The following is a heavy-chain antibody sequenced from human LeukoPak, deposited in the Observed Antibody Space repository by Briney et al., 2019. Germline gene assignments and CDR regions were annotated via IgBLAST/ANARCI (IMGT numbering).Heavy chain of an antibody. CDR2: ISYDGSNK. CDR1: GFTFSSYA. Sequence: GGSLRLSCAASGFTFSSYAMHWVRQAPGKGLGWVAVISYDGSNKYYADSVKGRFTISRDNSKNTLYLQMNSLRAEDTAVYYCAKDRSSWDNYYFDYWGQGTLVTVSS. D-gene: IGHD6-13*01. V-gene: IGHV3-30*04. J-gene: IGHJ4*02. CDR3: AKDRSSWDNYYFDY.